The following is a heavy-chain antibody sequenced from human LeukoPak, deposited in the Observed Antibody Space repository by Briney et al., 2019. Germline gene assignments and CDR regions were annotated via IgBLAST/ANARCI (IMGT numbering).Heavy chain of an antibody. Sequence: GGSLRHSCAASGFSFNTYAMRWVRQAPGKGLEWVSSISGSGGSRNYGDSVKGRFTSSRDNSKNTLFLQMNSSSAEDTAVYYCAKETSDYGDYVNAFDVWGQGTMVTVSS. J-gene: IGHJ3*01. CDR3: AKETSDYGDYVNAFDV. D-gene: IGHD4-17*01. V-gene: IGHV3-23*01. CDR1: GFSFNTYA. CDR2: ISGSGGSR.